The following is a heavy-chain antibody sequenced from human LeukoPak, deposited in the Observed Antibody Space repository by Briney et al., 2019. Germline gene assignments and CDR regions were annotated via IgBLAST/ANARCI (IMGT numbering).Heavy chain of an antibody. Sequence: EASVKVSCKASGYTFTSYDINWVRQATGQGLEWMGWMNPNSGNTGYAQKFQGRVTMTRSTSISTAYMELSSLRSEDTAVYYCAGGAVVPAAMSPYYYYGMDVWGQGTTVTVSS. V-gene: IGHV1-8*01. CDR1: GYTFTSYD. D-gene: IGHD2-2*01. CDR2: MNPNSGNT. CDR3: AGGAVVPAAMSPYYYYGMDV. J-gene: IGHJ6*02.